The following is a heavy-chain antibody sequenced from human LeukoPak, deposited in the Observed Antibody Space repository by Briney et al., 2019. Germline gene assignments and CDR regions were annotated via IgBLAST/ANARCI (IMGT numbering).Heavy chain of an antibody. CDR3: ARCRSYCSSTSCHYNWLDP. CDR2: IYTSGST. V-gene: IGHV4-4*07. CDR1: GGSISSYY. J-gene: IGHJ5*02. Sequence: SGTLSLTCTVSGGSISSYYWSWIRQPAGKGLEWIGRIYTSGSTNYNPSLKSRVTMSVDTSKNQFSLKLSSVTAADTAVYYCARCRSYCSSTSCHYNWLDPWGQGTLVTVSS. D-gene: IGHD2-2*01.